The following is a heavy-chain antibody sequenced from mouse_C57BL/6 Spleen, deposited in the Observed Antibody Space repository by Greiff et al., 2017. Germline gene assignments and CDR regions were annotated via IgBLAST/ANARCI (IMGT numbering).Heavy chain of an antibody. D-gene: IGHD2-1*01. Sequence: VQLQESGAELVKPGASVKMSCKASGYTFTSYWITWVKQRPGQGLEWIGDIYPGSGSTNYTEKFKGKATLTVDPSSSTAYMQLSRLTSEDSAVYYCARAEDGKRYFDYWGQGTTLTVSS. CDR3: ARAEDGKRYFDY. J-gene: IGHJ2*01. CDR1: GYTFTSYW. V-gene: IGHV1-55*01. CDR2: IYPGSGST.